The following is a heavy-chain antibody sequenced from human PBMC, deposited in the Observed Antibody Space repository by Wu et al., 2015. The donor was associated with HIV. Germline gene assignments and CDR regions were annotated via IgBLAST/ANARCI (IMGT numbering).Heavy chain of an antibody. Sequence: QVQLVQSGAEVKNPGASVKVSCKASGYTFIDYYIHWVRQAPGQGFEWMAWINPKTGGANYAQKIQGRVTTTRDTSINTAYMELSSLRSEDTAVYYCARALDLRRNNKWYHPIDYVGPGNAGHRLL. CDR2: INPKTGGA. CDR3: ARALDLRRNNKWYHPIDY. D-gene: IGHD2-2*01. V-gene: IGHV1-2*02. CDR1: GYTFIDYY. J-gene: IGHJ4*02.